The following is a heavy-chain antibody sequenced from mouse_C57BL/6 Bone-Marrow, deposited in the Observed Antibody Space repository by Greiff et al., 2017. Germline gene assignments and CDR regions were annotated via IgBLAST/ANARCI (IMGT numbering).Heavy chain of an antibody. CDR3: ARSAYGYDECYYAMDY. Sequence: VQLQQSGAELARPGASVKLSCQASGYTFTSYGISWVKQRTGQGLEWIGEIYHRSGNTYYNEKFTGKATLTADKSSSTAYMELRSLTSEDSAVYFCARSAYGYDECYYAMDYWGQGTSVTVSS. CDR2: IYHRSGNT. V-gene: IGHV1-81*01. CDR1: GYTFTSYG. J-gene: IGHJ4*01. D-gene: IGHD2-2*01.